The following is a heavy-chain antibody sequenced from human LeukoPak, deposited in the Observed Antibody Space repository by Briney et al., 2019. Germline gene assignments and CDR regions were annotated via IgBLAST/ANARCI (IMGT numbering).Heavy chain of an antibody. CDR3: ARAPYYYDSSGYSPSDY. Sequence: QPGGSLRLSCAASGFTFSSYEMNWVRQAPGKGLEWVSYISSSGSTTYYADSVKGRFTISRDNAKNSLYLQMNSLRAEDTALYYCARAPYYYDSSGYSPSDYWGQGTLVTVSS. CDR2: ISSSGSTT. D-gene: IGHD3-22*01. CDR1: GFTFSSYE. J-gene: IGHJ4*02. V-gene: IGHV3-48*03.